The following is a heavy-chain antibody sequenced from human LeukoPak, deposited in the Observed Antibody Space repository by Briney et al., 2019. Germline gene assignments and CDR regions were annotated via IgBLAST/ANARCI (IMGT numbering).Heavy chain of an antibody. CDR3: ARSCCSSTSCYTSWFDP. V-gene: IGHV4-4*07. Sequence: SETLSLTCTVSGGSISSYYWSWIRQPAGKGLEWIGRIYTSGSTNYNPSLKSRATMSVDTSKNQFSLQLSSVTAADTAVHYCARSCCSSTSCYTSWFDPWGEGTLVTVSS. CDR1: GGSISSYY. J-gene: IGHJ5*02. CDR2: IYTSGST. D-gene: IGHD2-2*02.